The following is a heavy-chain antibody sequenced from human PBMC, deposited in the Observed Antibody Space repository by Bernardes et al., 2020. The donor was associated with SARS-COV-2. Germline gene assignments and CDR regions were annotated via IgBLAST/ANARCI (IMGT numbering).Heavy chain of an antibody. Sequence: SDPLSFTCTFSGGSIRSHYGSWIRRPPGKGLEWIEYIYYSGSTNYNPSLKSRVTISVDTSKKQFSLKLSSVTAADTAVYYCARDDSSGWNYFDYWGQGTLVTVSS. J-gene: IGHJ4*02. V-gene: IGHV4-59*11. D-gene: IGHD6-19*01. CDR1: GGSIRSHY. CDR2: IYYSGST. CDR3: ARDDSSGWNYFDY.